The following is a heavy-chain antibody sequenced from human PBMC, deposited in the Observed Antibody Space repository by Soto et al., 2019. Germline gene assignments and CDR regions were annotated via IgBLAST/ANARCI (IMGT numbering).Heavy chain of an antibody. CDR3: ARGAVGATNSYYYYYYGMDV. J-gene: IGHJ6*02. D-gene: IGHD1-26*01. V-gene: IGHV1-18*01. CDR1: GYTFTSYG. CDR2: ISAYNGNT. Sequence: ASVKVSCKASGYTFTSYGISWVRQAPGQGLEWMGWISAYNGNTNYAQKLQGRVTMTTDTSTSTAYMELRSLRSDDTAVYYCARGAVGATNSYYYYYYGMDVWGQGTTVTVSS.